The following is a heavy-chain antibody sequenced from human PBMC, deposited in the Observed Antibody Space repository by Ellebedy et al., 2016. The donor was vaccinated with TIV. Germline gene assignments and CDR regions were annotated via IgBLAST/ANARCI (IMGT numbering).Heavy chain of an antibody. V-gene: IGHV4-59*08. CDR1: GASIISYY. J-gene: IGHJ5*02. CDR3: ARAISPTTPGNWFDR. Sequence: MPSETLSLTCPASGASIISYYWSWIRPPPAKGLEWFGYIYHSGSTNSNPTLKNRVTISVDTSTNQFYLKLNSVPAADMAVYYCARAISPTTPGNWFDRWGQGTLVTVSS. CDR2: IYHSGST. D-gene: IGHD4-17*01.